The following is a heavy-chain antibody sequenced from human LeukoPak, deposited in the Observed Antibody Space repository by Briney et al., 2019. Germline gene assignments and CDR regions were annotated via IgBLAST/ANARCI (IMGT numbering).Heavy chain of an antibody. D-gene: IGHD3-10*01. V-gene: IGHV3-23*01. Sequence: GGSLRLSCAASGFTFSSYAMSWVRQAPGKGLEWVSAISGSGGSTYYADSVKGRFTISRDNSKNTLYLQMNSLRAEDTAVYYCAKGAVRGVINSYYYGMDVWGQGTTVTVSS. J-gene: IGHJ6*02. CDR3: AKGAVRGVINSYYYGMDV. CDR1: GFTFSSYA. CDR2: ISGSGGST.